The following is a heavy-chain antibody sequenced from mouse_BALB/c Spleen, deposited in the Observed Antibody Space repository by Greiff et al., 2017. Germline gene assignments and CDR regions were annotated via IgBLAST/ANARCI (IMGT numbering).Heavy chain of an antibody. D-gene: IGHD1-1*01. CDR1: GYAFTSYN. CDR3: ARGGTYYYGSGAWFAY. J-gene: IGHJ3*01. V-gene: IGHV1S135*01. CDR2: IDPYNGGT. Sequence: QQSGPELVKPGASVKVSCKASGYAFTSYNMYWVKQSHGKSLEWIGYIDPYNGGTSYNQKFKGKATLTVDKSSSTAYMHLNSLTSEDSAVYYCARGGTYYYGSGAWFAYWGQGTLVTVSA.